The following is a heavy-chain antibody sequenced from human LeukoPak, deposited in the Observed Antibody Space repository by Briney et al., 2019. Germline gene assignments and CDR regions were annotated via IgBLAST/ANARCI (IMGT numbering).Heavy chain of an antibody. Sequence: SETLSLTCTVSGGSISSSSYYWGWIRQPPGKGLERIGSIYYSGSTYYNPSLKSRVTISVDTSKNQFSLKLSSVTAADTAVYYCARHEMATIYSRLDYWGQGTLVTVSS. D-gene: IGHD5-24*01. J-gene: IGHJ4*02. CDR3: ARHEMATIYSRLDY. V-gene: IGHV4-39*01. CDR1: GGSISSSSYY. CDR2: IYYSGST.